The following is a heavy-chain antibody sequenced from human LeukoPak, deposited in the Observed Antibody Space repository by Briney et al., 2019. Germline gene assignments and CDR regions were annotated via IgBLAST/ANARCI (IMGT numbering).Heavy chain of an antibody. V-gene: IGHV3-7*01. D-gene: IGHD6-19*01. CDR3: ARESYSSGWYVDY. CDR2: IKQDGSEQ. J-gene: IGHJ4*02. CDR1: GFTFSSYW. Sequence: GGSLRLSCAASGFTFSSYWMSWVRQAPGKGLEWVANIKQDGSEQYYVDSVKGRFTISRDSAKNSLYLQMNSLRAEDTAVYYCARESYSSGWYVDYWGQGTLVTVSS.